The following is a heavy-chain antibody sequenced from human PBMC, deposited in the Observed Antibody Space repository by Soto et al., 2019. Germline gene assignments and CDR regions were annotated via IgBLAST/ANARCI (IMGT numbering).Heavy chain of an antibody. J-gene: IGHJ5*02. CDR2: INSDGSST. CDR3: ARAFSYCGGDCYSIPNWFDP. D-gene: IGHD2-21*02. CDR1: GFTFSSYW. Sequence: PGGSLRLSCAASGFTFSSYWMHWVRQAPGKGLVWVSRINSDGSSTSYADSVKGRFTISRDNAKNTLYLQMNSLGAEDTAVYYCARAFSYCGGDCYSIPNWFDPWGQGTLVTVSS. V-gene: IGHV3-74*01.